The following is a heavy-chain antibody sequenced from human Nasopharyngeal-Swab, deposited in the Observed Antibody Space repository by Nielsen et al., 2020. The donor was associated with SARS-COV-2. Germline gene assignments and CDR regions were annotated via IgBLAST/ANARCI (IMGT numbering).Heavy chain of an antibody. CDR3: ARQLRIVVVVAANPAGVDY. V-gene: IGHV4-39*01. Sequence: RQAPGKGLEWLGSIYYSGSTYYNPSLKSRVTISVDTSKNQFSLKLSSVTAADTAVYYCARQLRIVVVVAANPAGVDYWGQGTLVTVSS. CDR2: IYYSGST. J-gene: IGHJ4*02. D-gene: IGHD2-15*01.